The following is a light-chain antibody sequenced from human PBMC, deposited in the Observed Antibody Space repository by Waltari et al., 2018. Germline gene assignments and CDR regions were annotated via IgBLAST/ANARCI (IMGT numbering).Light chain of an antibody. V-gene: IGLV2-8*01. J-gene: IGLJ2*01. CDR1: SSDIGGYNY. CDR2: EGT. Sequence: QSVLTQPPSASGFLGQSVAISCTGTSSDIGGYNYVSWYQHHPGKAPKRLIYEGTKRPSGVPDRVSGSKSGNTASLTVSGLQAEDEADYYCTSYAVTKVVFGGGTKLTVL. CDR3: TSYAVTKVV.